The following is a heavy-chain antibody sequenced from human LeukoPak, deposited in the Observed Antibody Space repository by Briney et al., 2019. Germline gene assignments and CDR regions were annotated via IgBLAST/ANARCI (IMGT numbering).Heavy chain of an antibody. Sequence: GGSLRLSCVVSGLPFNKDVMSWVRQAPGKGLEWVSTISSSGRYIYYAESVKGRFTISRDNAKNSLYLQMNSLRAEDTAVYYCARDGNDSSGPWDYWGQGTLVTVSS. CDR3: ARDGNDSSGPWDY. CDR2: ISSSGRYI. J-gene: IGHJ4*02. D-gene: IGHD3-22*01. CDR1: GLPFNKDV. V-gene: IGHV3-21*01.